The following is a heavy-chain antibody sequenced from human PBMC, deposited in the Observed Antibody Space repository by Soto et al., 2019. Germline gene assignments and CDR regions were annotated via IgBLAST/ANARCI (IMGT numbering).Heavy chain of an antibody. D-gene: IGHD2-2*01. CDR1: GGTFSSYA. V-gene: IGHV1-69*06. Sequence: ASVKVSCKASGGTFSSYAISWVRQAPGQGLEWMGGIIPIFGTANYAQKFQGRVTITADKSTSTAYMELSSLRSEDTAVYYCARDRGYCSSTSCFIFSTSDYWGQGILVSVS. J-gene: IGHJ4*02. CDR3: ARDRGYCSSTSCFIFSTSDY. CDR2: IIPIFGTA.